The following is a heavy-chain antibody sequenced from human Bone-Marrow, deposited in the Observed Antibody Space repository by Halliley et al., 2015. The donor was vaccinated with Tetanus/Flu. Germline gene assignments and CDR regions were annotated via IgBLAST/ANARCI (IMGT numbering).Heavy chain of an antibody. J-gene: IGHJ4*02. V-gene: IGHV3-53*01. Sequence: IQSGGSTYSAAPVRGRFTISRDNSKNTLYLQMNSLRPEDTAVYYCASWAGTDYYGSGSPPLDYWGQGTLVTVSS. D-gene: IGHD3-10*01. CDR2: IQSGGST. CDR3: ASWAGTDYYGSGSPPLDY.